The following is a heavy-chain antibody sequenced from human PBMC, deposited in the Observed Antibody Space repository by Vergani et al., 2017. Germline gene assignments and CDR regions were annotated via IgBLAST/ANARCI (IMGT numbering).Heavy chain of an antibody. CDR2: IIPIIRLA. V-gene: IGHV1-69*02. J-gene: IGHJ4*02. D-gene: IGHD6-19*01. Sequence: VHLEQSGTEVKKPGSSVKVSCKVSGDIFNNYTVTWVRQAPGQGLEWMGRIIPIIRLATSAQKFQDRVKITGDTSTNTVYMEMNNLRSEDTAVYYCARVSPGDNSGWEPFVYWGQGTLVTVSS. CDR1: GDIFNNYT. CDR3: ARVSPGDNSGWEPFVY.